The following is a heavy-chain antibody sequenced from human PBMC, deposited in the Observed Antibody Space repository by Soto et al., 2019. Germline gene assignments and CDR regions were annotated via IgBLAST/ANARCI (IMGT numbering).Heavy chain of an antibody. D-gene: IGHD3-9*01. J-gene: IGHJ4*02. CDR3: ARDLADFVWFQGIDY. CDR1: GYTFTSYG. V-gene: IGHV1-18*01. CDR2: ISAYNGNT. Sequence: QVQLVQSGAEVKKPGASVKVSCKASGYTFTSYGISWVRQAPGQGLEWMGWISAYNGNTNYAQKLQGRVTMTTDTPTSTAYRERRILRCDDTAVYYCARDLADFVWFQGIDYWGQGTLVTVSS.